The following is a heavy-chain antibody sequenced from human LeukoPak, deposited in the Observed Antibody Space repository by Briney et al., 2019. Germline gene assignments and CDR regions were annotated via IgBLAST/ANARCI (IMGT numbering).Heavy chain of an antibody. V-gene: IGHV1-3*03. CDR2: INAGNGNT. D-gene: IGHD5-18*01. J-gene: IGHJ6*03. CDR1: GYTFTSYA. CDR3: ARGGGKGGYSYGYWYYYYMDV. Sequence: ASVKVSCKASGYTFTSYAMHWVRQAPGQRLEWMGWINAGNGNTKYSQEFQGRVTITRDTSASTAYMELSSLRSEDMAVYYCARGGGKGGYSYGYWYYYYMDVWGKGTTVTVSS.